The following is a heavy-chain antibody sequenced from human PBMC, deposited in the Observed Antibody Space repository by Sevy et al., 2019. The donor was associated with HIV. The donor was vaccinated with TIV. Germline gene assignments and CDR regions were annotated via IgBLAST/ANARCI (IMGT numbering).Heavy chain of an antibody. V-gene: IGHV3-30-3*01. CDR3: AMERLSSNVAEYFQN. D-gene: IGHD1-1*01. CDR1: GFTFSDYS. Sequence: GGCLRLSCAASGFTFSDYSMHWVRQAPGKGLEWVATISYEGSNKHYADSVKGRFTLSRDNSKNSLFLQMNSLRAEDAAVYYCAMERLSSNVAEYFQNWGQGTLVTVSS. CDR2: ISYEGSNK. J-gene: IGHJ1*01.